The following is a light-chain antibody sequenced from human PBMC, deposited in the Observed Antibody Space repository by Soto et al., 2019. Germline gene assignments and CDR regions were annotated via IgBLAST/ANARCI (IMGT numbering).Light chain of an antibody. J-gene: IGLJ2*01. Sequence: QLVLTQSPSASASLGASVKLTCTLSSGHISYAIAWHQQQPEKGPRYLMKLNSDGSHTKGDGIPDRFSGSSSGAERYLTISSLQSEDEADYYCQTWGTGTVVFGGGTQLTVL. CDR2: LNSDGSH. V-gene: IGLV4-69*01. CDR3: QTWGTGTVV. CDR1: SGHISYA.